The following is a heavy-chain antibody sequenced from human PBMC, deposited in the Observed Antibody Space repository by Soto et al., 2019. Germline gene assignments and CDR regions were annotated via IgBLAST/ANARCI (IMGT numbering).Heavy chain of an antibody. V-gene: IGHV3-30-3*01. D-gene: IGHD2-15*01. CDR1: GFTFSSYA. Sequence: QVQLVESGGGVVQPGRSLRLSCAASGFTFSSYAMHWVRQAPGKGLEWVAVISYDGSNKYYADSVKGRFTISRDNSKNTLYLQMNSLRAEDTAVYYCARDRGDIVVVVAATDDAFDIRGQGTMVTVSS. CDR3: ARDRGDIVVVVAATDDAFDI. CDR2: ISYDGSNK. J-gene: IGHJ3*02.